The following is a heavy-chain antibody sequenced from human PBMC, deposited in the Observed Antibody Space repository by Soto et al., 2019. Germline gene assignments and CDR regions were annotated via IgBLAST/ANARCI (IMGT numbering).Heavy chain of an antibody. Sequence: EVQLLESGGGLVQPGGSLRLSCAASGFTFSSYAMSWVRQAPGKGLEWVSAISGSGGSTYYADSVKGRFTISRDNSKNTLYLQMTSLRAEDTAVYYCAKGKDLLLWFGESDAFDIWGQGTMVTVSS. CDR3: AKGKDLLLWFGESDAFDI. CDR2: ISGSGGST. D-gene: IGHD3-10*01. CDR1: GFTFSSYA. V-gene: IGHV3-23*01. J-gene: IGHJ3*02.